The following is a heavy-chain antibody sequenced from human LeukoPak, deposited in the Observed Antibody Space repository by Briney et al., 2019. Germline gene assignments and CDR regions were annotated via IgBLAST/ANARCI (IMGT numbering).Heavy chain of an antibody. CDR3: ARVLPLVDGAYYYYCMDV. Sequence: PSETLSLTCTVSAGSLSSYYWSWIRQPPGKGLEGIGSFYYSGNTNYNPSLKSRVTISVDTSKNQFSLKLSSVTAADTAVYYCARVLPLVDGAYYYYCMDVWGKGTTVTVSS. D-gene: IGHD2-8*01. J-gene: IGHJ6*03. V-gene: IGHV4-59*01. CDR2: FYYSGNT. CDR1: AGSLSSYY.